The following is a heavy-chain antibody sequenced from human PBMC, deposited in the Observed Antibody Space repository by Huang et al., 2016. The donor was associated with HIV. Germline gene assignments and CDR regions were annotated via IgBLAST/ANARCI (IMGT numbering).Heavy chain of an antibody. J-gene: IGHJ4*02. V-gene: IGHV1-24*01. CDR3: ATEGLWGEGNTLDY. CDR1: GDTLTESS. Sequence: QVQLTQSGAEVKKPGASVKVSCKISGDTLTESSMHWVRQAPGKGLEWMGSFNPEEGERVYAQRFQGRVTMTEDTTTDTAYVELSSLRSEDTAVYYCATEGLWGEGNTLDYWGQGTLVTVSS. CDR2: FNPEEGER. D-gene: IGHD3-10*01.